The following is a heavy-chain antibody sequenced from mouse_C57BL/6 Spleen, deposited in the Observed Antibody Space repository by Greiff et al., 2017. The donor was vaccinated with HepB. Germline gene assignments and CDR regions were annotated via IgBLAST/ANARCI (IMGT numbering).Heavy chain of an antibody. CDR3: TTRILYYGSSYGYFDV. J-gene: IGHJ1*03. V-gene: IGHV1-15*01. Sequence: QVQLQQSGAELVRPGASVTLSCKASGYTFTDYEMHWVKQTPVHGLEWIGAIDPETGGTAYNQKFKGKAILTADKSSSTAYMELRSLTSEDSAVYYCTTRILYYGSSYGYFDVWGTGTTVTVSS. CDR1: GYTFTDYE. D-gene: IGHD1-1*01. CDR2: IDPETGGT.